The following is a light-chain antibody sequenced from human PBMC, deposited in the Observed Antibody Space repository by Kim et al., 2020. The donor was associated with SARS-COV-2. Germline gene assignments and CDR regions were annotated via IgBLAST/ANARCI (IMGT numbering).Light chain of an antibody. V-gene: IGLV3-19*01. CDR2: GKN. Sequence: SSELTQDPAVSVALGQTVRITCQGDSLRSYFASWYQQKPGQAPVLVVYGKNNRPSGIPDRFSGSNSGNTASLTITGAQAGDEADYYCNSRDSSGNHWVFG. CDR1: SLRSYF. J-gene: IGLJ3*02. CDR3: NSRDSSGNHWV.